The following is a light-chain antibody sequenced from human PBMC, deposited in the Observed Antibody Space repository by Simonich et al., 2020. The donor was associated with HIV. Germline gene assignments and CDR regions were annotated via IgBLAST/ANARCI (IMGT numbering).Light chain of an antibody. J-gene: IGKJ1*01. CDR1: QSVSSW. Sequence: DIQMPQSPYTLSASVGDRLTITCRASQSVSSWVAWYQQKPGKAPKLLIYKASTLESGVPLRFSGSGFGTEFTLTISSLQPDDFATYYCQQYNNYRTFGQGTKVEIK. V-gene: IGKV1-5*03. CDR2: KAS. CDR3: QQYNNYRT.